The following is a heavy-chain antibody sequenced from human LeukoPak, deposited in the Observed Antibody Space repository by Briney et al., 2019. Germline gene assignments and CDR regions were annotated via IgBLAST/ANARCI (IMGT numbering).Heavy chain of an antibody. CDR3: ASTMVTPGNDAFDI. V-gene: IGHV1-69*13. CDR1: GCTFSSYA. J-gene: IGHJ3*02. Sequence: AVKVSCKASGCTFSSYAISWVRQAPGQGLEWMGGIIPIFGTANYAQKFQGRVTITADESTSTAYMELSSLRSEDTAVYYCASTMVTPGNDAFDIWGQGTMVTVSS. D-gene: IGHD4-23*01. CDR2: IIPIFGTA.